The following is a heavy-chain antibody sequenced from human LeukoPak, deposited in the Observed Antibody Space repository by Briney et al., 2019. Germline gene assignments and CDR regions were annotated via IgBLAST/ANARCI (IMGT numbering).Heavy chain of an antibody. CDR3: ARSGIAARPLDY. D-gene: IGHD6-6*01. CDR1: GFTFSSYA. V-gene: IGHV3-30-3*01. Sequence: GGSLRLSCAASGFTFSSYAMHWVRQAPGKGLEWVAVISYDGSNKYYADSVKGRFTISRDNSKNTLYLQMNSLRAEDTAVYYCARSGIAARPLDYWGQGTLVTVSS. CDR2: ISYDGSNK. J-gene: IGHJ4*02.